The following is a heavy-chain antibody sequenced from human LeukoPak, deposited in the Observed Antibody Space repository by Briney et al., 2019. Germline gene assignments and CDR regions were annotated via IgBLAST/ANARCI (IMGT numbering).Heavy chain of an antibody. CDR2: INHSGRT. CDR3: ARVSYSSSWRGEYYFDY. D-gene: IGHD6-13*01. V-gene: IGHV4-34*01. Sequence: SETLSFTCAVYGGSFSDYYWTWLRQSPGKGREGIGEINHSGRTNYNPSLKSRTTVSITTSNNQFSLKLSSVTAAATAVYYCARVSYSSSWRGEYYFDYWGQGTLVTVSS. CDR1: GGSFSDYY. J-gene: IGHJ4*01.